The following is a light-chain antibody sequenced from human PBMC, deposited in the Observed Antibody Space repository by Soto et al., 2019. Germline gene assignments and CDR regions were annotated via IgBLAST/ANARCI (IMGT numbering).Light chain of an antibody. Sequence: EIVLTQSPGTLSLSPGERATLSCRASQNVDTNYLAWYQQKPGQAPRIIIFGASGRATGIPDRFSGRGSGTDFTRTISILEPEDFAVYYCQQYGSLSWTFGQGTKVEIK. CDR2: GAS. V-gene: IGKV3-20*01. CDR3: QQYGSLSWT. J-gene: IGKJ1*01. CDR1: QNVDTNY.